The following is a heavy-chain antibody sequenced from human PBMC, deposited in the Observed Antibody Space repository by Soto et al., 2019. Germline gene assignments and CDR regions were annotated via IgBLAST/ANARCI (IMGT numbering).Heavy chain of an antibody. D-gene: IGHD6-6*01. CDR2: ISYDGSNK. CDR3: ARGSTRRSIAARRAYYYYGMDV. V-gene: IGHV3-30-3*01. CDR1: GFPFSSYA. J-gene: IGHJ6*02. Sequence: PGESLKISCAASGFPFSSYAMHWVRQAPGKGLEWVAVISYDGSNKYYADSVKGRFTISRDNSKNTLYLQMNSLRAEDTAVYYCARGSTRRSIAARRAYYYYGMDVWGQGTTVTVSS.